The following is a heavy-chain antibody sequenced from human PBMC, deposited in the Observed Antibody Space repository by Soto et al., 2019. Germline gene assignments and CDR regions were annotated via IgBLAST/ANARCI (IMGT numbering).Heavy chain of an antibody. Sequence: VHVVESGGGVVQPGTSLRLSCTASGFTFSGYGMHWVRQAAGESLEWVSVIGTSGHAFYADSVKGRFTITREDAKNSVYLQMNSLRDGDTAVYYCARGGGFGEQYSDAFDIWGQGTMVTVSS. CDR3: ARGGGFGEQYSDAFDI. V-gene: IGHV3-13*01. D-gene: IGHD3-10*01. CDR1: GFTFSGYG. CDR2: IGTSGHA. J-gene: IGHJ3*02.